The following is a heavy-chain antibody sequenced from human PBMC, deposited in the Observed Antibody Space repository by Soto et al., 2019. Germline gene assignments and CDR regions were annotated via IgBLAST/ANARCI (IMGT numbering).Heavy chain of an antibody. CDR2: INASGGST. V-gene: IGHV1-46*03. CDR1: GYTFTRYY. CDR3: ASLLGDCSSTSCYFGYSDY. J-gene: IGHJ4*02. D-gene: IGHD2-2*01. Sequence: QVQLVQSGAEVKKPGASVKVSCKASGYTFTRYYMQWVRQAPGQGLEWMGIINASGGSTSFAQKVQGRVSMTRDTSTSTVYMELSSLRSEDTAVYYCASLLGDCSSTSCYFGYSDYWAQGTLGTVSS.